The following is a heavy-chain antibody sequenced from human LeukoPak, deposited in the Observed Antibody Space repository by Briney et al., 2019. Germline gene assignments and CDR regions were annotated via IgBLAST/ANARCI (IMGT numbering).Heavy chain of an antibody. Sequence: SETLSLTCAVYGVSFSGYYWSWIRQPPGKGLEWIGEINHSGSTNYNPSLKSRVTISVDTSKNQFSLKLSSVTAADTAVYYCARGRRGANYGGNLREFDYWGQGTLVTVSS. CDR1: GVSFSGYY. D-gene: IGHD4-23*01. CDR2: INHSGST. V-gene: IGHV4-34*01. J-gene: IGHJ4*02. CDR3: ARGRRGANYGGNLREFDY.